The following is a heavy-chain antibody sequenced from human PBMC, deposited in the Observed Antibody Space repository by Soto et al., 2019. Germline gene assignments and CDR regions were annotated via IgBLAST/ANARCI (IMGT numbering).Heavy chain of an antibody. CDR3: AREKVGTTFFDN. Sequence: PSETLSLTCNVSGFAISLGYYCSWVRQTPGKGLEWIGSIYPSVSSYHNPSLETRLTLSIDTSKNQFTLKLASVTAADTALYYCAREKVGTTFFDNWGQGTQVTVSS. D-gene: IGHD1-1*01. J-gene: IGHJ4*02. CDR1: GFAISLGYY. CDR2: IYPSVSS. V-gene: IGHV4-38-2*02.